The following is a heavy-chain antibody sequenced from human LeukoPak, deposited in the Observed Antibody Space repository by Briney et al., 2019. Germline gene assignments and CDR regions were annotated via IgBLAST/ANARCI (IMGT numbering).Heavy chain of an antibody. V-gene: IGHV3-7*01. D-gene: IGHD5-18*01. Sequence: GGSLRLSCAASGFTFNRYWMSWVRQAPGKGLEWVANIKQDGSEKYYVDSVKGRFTISRDNAKNSLYLQMNSLRAEDTAVYYCARTWIQLWSPFDYWGQGTLVTVSS. CDR1: GFTFNRYW. CDR3: ARTWIQLWSPFDY. CDR2: IKQDGSEK. J-gene: IGHJ4*02.